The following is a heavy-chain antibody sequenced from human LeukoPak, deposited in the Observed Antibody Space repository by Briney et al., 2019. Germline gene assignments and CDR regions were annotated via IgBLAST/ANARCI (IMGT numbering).Heavy chain of an antibody. D-gene: IGHD2-21*02. CDR1: GGSVSSGSYH. CDR3: AREVVAYCGGDCYSIDY. CDR2: IYYSGST. Sequence: SETLSLTCTVSGGSVSSGSYHWSWIRQPPGKGLEWIGYIYYSGSTNYNPSLKSRVTISVDTSKNQFSLKLSSVTAADTAVYYCAREVVAYCGGDCYSIDYWGQGTLVTVSS. J-gene: IGHJ4*02. V-gene: IGHV4-61*01.